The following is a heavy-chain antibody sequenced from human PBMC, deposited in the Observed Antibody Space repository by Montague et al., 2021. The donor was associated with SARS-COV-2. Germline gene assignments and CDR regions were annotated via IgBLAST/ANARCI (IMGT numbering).Heavy chain of an antibody. D-gene: IGHD3-16*02. V-gene: IGHV4-34*01. CDR3: ARGQPPRITFGGIISYGLDV. Sequence: SETLSLTCAVYGGSFSGYYWAWIRQPPGKGLEWIGEINHSGSTNYNPSLTSRVTISVDTSKTQFSLKLRSVTAADTAVYYCARGQPPRITFGGIISYGLDVWGQGTTVTVSS. CDR1: GGSFSGYY. CDR2: INHSGST. J-gene: IGHJ6*02.